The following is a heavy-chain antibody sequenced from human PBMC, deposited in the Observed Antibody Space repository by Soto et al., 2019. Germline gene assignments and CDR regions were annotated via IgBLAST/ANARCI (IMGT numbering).Heavy chain of an antibody. J-gene: IGHJ4*02. D-gene: IGHD2-8*01. V-gene: IGHV4-59*01. Sequence: QVQLQESGPGLVQPSETLSLTCTVSGGSISNYYWSWIRQPPGKGLEWIGYIYYSGSTNYNPSLKSRVTISVDTSKNHFSLKLSSVTAADTAVYYCARRYAGNFDYWGQGTLVTVSS. CDR2: IYYSGST. CDR1: GGSISNYY. CDR3: ARRYAGNFDY.